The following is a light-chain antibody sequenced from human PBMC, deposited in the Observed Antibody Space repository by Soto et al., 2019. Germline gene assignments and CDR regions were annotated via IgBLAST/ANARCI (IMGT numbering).Light chain of an antibody. J-gene: IGKJ5*01. CDR3: QQSYSTPIS. Sequence: DIHMTQNPSSLSASVGDRVTITCRASQSISSYLNWYQQKPGKAPKLLIYAASSLQSGVPSRFSGSGSGTDFTLTISSLQPEDFATYYCQQSYSTPISFGQGTRLEI. CDR2: AAS. V-gene: IGKV1-39*01. CDR1: QSISSY.